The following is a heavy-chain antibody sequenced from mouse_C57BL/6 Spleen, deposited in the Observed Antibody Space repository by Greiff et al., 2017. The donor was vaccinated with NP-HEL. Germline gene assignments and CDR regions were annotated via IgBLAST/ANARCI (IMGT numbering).Heavy chain of an antibody. CDR1: GYAFSSYW. CDR3: ARELRLQTYYFDY. CDR2: IYPGDGDT. J-gene: IGHJ2*01. V-gene: IGHV1-80*01. D-gene: IGHD3-2*02. Sequence: QVQLKESGAELVKPGASVKISCKASGYAFSSYWMNWVKQRPGKGLEWIGQIYPGDGDTNYNGKFKGKATLTADKSSSTAYMQLSSLTSEDSAVYFCARELRLQTYYFDYWGQGTTLTVSS.